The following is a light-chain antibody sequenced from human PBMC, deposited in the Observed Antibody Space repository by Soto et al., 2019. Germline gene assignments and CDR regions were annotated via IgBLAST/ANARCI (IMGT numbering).Light chain of an antibody. CDR3: SSYTDSTDYV. CDR1: SSDIAIYNF. Sequence: QSVLTQPASVSGPPGQSITISCTGTSSDIAIYNFVSWYQQHPGKAPRLMIFQVTNRPSGVSTRFSGSKSGNTASLTISGLQAEDEADYYCSSYTDSTDYVFGTGTKVTVL. CDR2: QVT. J-gene: IGLJ1*01. V-gene: IGLV2-14*01.